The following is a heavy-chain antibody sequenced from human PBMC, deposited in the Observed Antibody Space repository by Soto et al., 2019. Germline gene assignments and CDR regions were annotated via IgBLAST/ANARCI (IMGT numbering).Heavy chain of an antibody. CDR3: ATLPSYDYDSSGYYYDY. CDR1: GFTFSSYA. D-gene: IGHD3-22*01. V-gene: IGHV3-23*01. Sequence: GGSLRLSCAASGFTFSSYAMSWVRQAPGKGLEWVSAISGSGGSTYYADSVKGRFTISRDNSKNTLYLQMNSLRAEDTAVYYCATLPSYDYDSSGYYYDYWGQGTLVTVSS. J-gene: IGHJ4*02. CDR2: ISGSGGST.